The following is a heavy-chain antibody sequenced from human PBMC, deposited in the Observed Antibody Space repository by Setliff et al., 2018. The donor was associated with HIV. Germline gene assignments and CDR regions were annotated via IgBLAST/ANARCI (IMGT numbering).Heavy chain of an antibody. CDR3: ARDRSRHYGAGDRLDV. J-gene: IGHJ6*04. CDR2: IYYSGST. Sequence: SETLSLTCTVSGGSISSGGYYWSWIRQHPGKGLEWIGYIYYSGSTYYNPSLKSRVTISVDTSKNQFSLKLSSVTAADTAVYYCARDRSRHYGAGDRLDVWGKGTTVTVSS. V-gene: IGHV4-31*03. CDR1: GGSISSGGYY. D-gene: IGHD4-17*01.